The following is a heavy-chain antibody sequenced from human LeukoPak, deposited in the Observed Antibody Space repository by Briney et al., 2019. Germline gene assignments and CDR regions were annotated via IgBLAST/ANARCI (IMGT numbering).Heavy chain of an antibody. Sequence: ASVKVSCKVSGYTLTELSMHWVRQAPGKGLEWMGGFDPEDGETIYAQKFQGRVTMTRDTSTSTVYMELSSLRSEDTAVYYCARVPYSSGWGDYWGQGTLVTVSS. D-gene: IGHD6-19*01. J-gene: IGHJ4*02. CDR3: ARVPYSSGWGDY. CDR1: GYTLTELS. CDR2: FDPEDGET. V-gene: IGHV1-24*01.